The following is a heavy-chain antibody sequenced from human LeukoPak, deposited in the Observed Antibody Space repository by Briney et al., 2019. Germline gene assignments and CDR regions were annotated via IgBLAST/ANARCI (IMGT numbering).Heavy chain of an antibody. CDR2: IYYSGSA. V-gene: IGHV4-30-4*01. D-gene: IGHD4-17*01. J-gene: IGHJ2*01. Sequence: PSQTLSLTCTVSGGSISSGVYYWSWVRQSPGKGLEWIGNIYYSGSAYYNPSLKSRVSISVDTSKNQFSLKLRSVTAADTAVYYCARDDGDYSSPYWYFDLWGRGTLVTVSS. CDR3: ARDDGDYSSPYWYFDL. CDR1: GGSISSGVYY.